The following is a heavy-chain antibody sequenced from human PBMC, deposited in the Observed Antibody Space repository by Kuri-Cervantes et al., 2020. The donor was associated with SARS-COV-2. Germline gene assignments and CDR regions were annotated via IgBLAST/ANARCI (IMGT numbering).Heavy chain of an antibody. CDR2: IRSKANSYAT. J-gene: IGHJ6*02. CDR1: GFTFSGSA. D-gene: IGHD4-17*01. V-gene: IGHV3-73*01. CDR3: TTDLGNYGEYYYYGMDV. Sequence: GGSLRLSCAASGFTFSGSAMHWVRQASGKGLEWVGRIRSKANSYATAYAASVKGRFTISRDDSKNTAYLQMNSLKTEDTAVYYCTTDLGNYGEYYYYGMDVWGQGTTVTVSS.